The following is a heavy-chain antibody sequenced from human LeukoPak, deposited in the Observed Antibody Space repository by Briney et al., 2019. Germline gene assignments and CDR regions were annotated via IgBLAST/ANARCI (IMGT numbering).Heavy chain of an antibody. V-gene: IGHV1-8*01. J-gene: IGHJ6*02. CDR2: MNPNSGNT. CDR1: GYTFTSYD. Sequence: ASVKVSCKASGYTFTSYDINWVRQATGQGLEWMGWMNPNSGNTGYAQKFQGRVTMTRNTSISTAYMELSSLRSEDTAVYYCARMATIIDYYYYYGMDVWGQGTTVTVSS. CDR3: ARMATIIDYYYYYGMDV. D-gene: IGHD5-24*01.